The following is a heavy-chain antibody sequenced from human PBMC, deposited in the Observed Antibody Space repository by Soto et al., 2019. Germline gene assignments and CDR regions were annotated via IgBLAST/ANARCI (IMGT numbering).Heavy chain of an antibody. CDR1: CRSISSYY. J-gene: IGHJ4*02. CDR2: IYYSEST. V-gene: IGHV4-59*01. CDR3: ARGGYSDSSGYYSDY. D-gene: IGHD3-22*01. Sequence: SETLSLTSTGPCRSISSYYGSWIRQPPGKGLEWIGYIYYSESTNYNPSLKSRVTISADTSKNQFSLKLSSVTAADSAVYYCARGGYSDSSGYYSDYWGQGTLVTVSS.